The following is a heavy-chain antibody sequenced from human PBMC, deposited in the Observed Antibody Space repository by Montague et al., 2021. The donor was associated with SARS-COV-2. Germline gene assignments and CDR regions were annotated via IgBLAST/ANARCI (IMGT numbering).Heavy chain of an antibody. CDR2: ISYDGSNK. D-gene: IGHD1-26*01. J-gene: IGHJ2*01. CDR1: GFTVSSYV. V-gene: IGHV3-30*04. Sequence: SLKLSCAASGFTVSSYVMHWVRQAPGKGLEWVAVISYDGSNKYYADSVKGRFTISRDNSKNTLYLQMNSLRAEDTAVYYCARDLGGYFDLWGRGTLVTVSS. CDR3: ARDLGGYFDL.